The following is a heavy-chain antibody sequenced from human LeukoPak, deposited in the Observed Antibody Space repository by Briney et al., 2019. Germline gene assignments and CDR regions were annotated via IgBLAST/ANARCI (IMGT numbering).Heavy chain of an antibody. Sequence: GGSLTLSCAASGFTFDDYAMHWVRQAPGKGLEWVSGISWNSGSIGYADSVKGRFTISRDNAKTSLYLQMNSLRAEDTALYYCAKDLGPGSMATSPGFDYWGQGTLVTVSS. CDR3: AKDLGPGSMATSPGFDY. V-gene: IGHV3-9*01. J-gene: IGHJ4*02. CDR1: GFTFDDYA. D-gene: IGHD5-24*01. CDR2: ISWNSGSI.